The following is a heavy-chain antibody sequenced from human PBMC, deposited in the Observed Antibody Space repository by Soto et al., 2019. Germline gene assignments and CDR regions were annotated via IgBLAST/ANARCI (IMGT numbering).Heavy chain of an antibody. CDR2: ISYDGSNK. J-gene: IGHJ6*02. V-gene: IGHV3-30-3*01. Sequence: QVQLVESGGGVVQPGRSLRLSCAASGFTFSSYAMHWVRQAPGKGLEWVAVISYDGSNKYYADSVKGRFTISRDNSKNTLYLQMNSLRAEDTAVYYCAGDGDYYDSSGYLYGMDVWGQGTTVTVSS. CDR3: AGDGDYYDSSGYLYGMDV. CDR1: GFTFSSYA. D-gene: IGHD3-22*01.